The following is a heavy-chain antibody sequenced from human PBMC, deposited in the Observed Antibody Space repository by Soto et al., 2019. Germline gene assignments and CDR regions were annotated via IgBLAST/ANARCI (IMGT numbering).Heavy chain of an antibody. J-gene: IGHJ3*01. CDR1: GGSISSGDYY. D-gene: IGHD5-12*01. Sequence: PSETLSLTCTVSGGSISSGDYYWSWIRQHPGKGLEWIGYIYYSGTTYYNPSLKSRVTISVDTSKNQFSLTLSSVTAADTAVYFCAKTFIDYSGFDSKALDVWGQGTMVTVSS. CDR2: IYYSGTT. CDR3: AKTFIDYSGFDSKALDV. V-gene: IGHV4-31*03.